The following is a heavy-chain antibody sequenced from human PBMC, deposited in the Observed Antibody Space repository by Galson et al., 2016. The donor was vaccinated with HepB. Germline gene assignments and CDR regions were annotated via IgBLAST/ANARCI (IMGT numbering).Heavy chain of an antibody. Sequence: SLRLSCAASGFTFSSHAMHWIRQAPGKGLQWVATIWFDGSNQYYADSVKGRFTISRDNSKNTLYLQMNSLRAEDTALYYCAKSGVWGTHRSPDYWGQGTLVTVSS. J-gene: IGHJ4*02. CDR1: GFTFSSHA. D-gene: IGHD3-16*02. CDR2: IWFDGSNQ. CDR3: AKSGVWGTHRSPDY. V-gene: IGHV3-33*06.